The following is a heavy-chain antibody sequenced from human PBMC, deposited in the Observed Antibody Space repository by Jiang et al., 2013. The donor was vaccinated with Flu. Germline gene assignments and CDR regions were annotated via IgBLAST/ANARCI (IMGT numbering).Heavy chain of an antibody. D-gene: IGHD6-19*01. CDR2: FFYSGST. J-gene: IGHJ4*02. CDR1: GGSISSSSYY. CDR3: ATWGYGSGWLFDY. Sequence: TLSLTCTVSGGSISSSSYYWGWIRQSPGKGLEWIGSFFYSGSTYYNPSLKSRLTISVDTSKNKFSLKLSSVTAADTAVYYCATWGYGSGWLFDYWGQGTLVTVSS. V-gene: IGHV4-39*01.